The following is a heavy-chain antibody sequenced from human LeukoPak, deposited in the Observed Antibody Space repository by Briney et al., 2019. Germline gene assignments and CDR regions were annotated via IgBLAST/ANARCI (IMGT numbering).Heavy chain of an antibody. J-gene: IGHJ3*02. CDR2: ISYDGSNK. D-gene: IGHD3-22*01. CDR3: AKGHFYDTSGSPFEGDAFDS. V-gene: IGHV3-30*18. CDR1: GFTFSSYG. Sequence: GGPLRLSCAASGFTFSSYGMHWVRQAPGKGLEWVAVISYDGSNKYYADSVKGRFTISRDNSKNTLYLQMNSLRAEDTAEYYCAKGHFYDTSGSPFEGDAFDSWGPGTMVTVPS.